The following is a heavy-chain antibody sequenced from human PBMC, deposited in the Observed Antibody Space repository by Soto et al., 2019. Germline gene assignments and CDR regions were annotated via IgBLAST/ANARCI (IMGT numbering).Heavy chain of an antibody. D-gene: IGHD3-10*01. V-gene: IGHV3-30-3*01. CDR2: ISYDGNDK. CDR1: GFTFSNHP. Sequence: VQLLESGGGVVQPGRSLRLSCAASGFTFSNHPMHWVRQAPGKGLEWVAVISYDGNDKYYADSVKGRFTISRDNSRNTLHLQMNSLRAEDTAVYYCASRWFGELLDYGVDVWGQGTTVAVSS. J-gene: IGHJ6*02. CDR3: ASRWFGELLDYGVDV.